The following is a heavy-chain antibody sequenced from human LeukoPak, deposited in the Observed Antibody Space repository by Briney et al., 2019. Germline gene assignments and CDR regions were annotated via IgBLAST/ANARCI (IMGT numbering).Heavy chain of an antibody. Sequence: SETLSLTCTVSGYSISSGHYWGWIRQPPGKGLEWIGSIYHSGSTYYNPSLKSRVTISVDTSKNQFSLKLSSVTAADTAVYYCARAPVDLYYDFWSGYSYYFDYWGQGTLVTVSS. J-gene: IGHJ4*02. CDR3: ARAPVDLYYDFWSGYSYYFDY. CDR1: GYSISSGHY. D-gene: IGHD3-3*01. CDR2: IYHSGST. V-gene: IGHV4-38-2*02.